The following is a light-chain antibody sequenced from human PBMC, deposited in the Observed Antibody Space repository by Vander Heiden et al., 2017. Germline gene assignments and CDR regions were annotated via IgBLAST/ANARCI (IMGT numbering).Light chain of an antibody. CDR1: SLRNYY. V-gene: IGLV3-19*01. Sequence: SSELTHHPADSVALGQTVKITSQGDSLRNYYSNWCQQQPGQAPVLVLYGRNNRPRGIPDRFSGSDSGNTASLTLTRAQSEDEDDYYCNSRDSSGNPFVFGGGTKVT. J-gene: IGLJ1*01. CDR3: NSRDSSGNPFV. CDR2: GRN.